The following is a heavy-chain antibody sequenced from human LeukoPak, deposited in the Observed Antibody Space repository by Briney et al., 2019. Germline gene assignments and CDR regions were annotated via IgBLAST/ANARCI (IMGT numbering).Heavy chain of an antibody. V-gene: IGHV4-59*01. CDR3: ARGGGGFDY. D-gene: IGHD3-10*01. J-gene: IGHJ4*02. CDR1: GGSISSYY. CDR2: IYYSGST. Sequence: SETLSLTCSVSGGSISSYYWSWIRQPPGKGLQWIGYIYYSGSTNYNPSLKSRVTISVDTSKNQFSLKLNSVTAADTAVYYCARGGGGFDYWGQGTLVTVSS.